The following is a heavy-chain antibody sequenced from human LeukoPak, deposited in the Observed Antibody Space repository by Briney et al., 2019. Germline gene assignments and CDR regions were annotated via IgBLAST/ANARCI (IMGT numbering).Heavy chain of an antibody. CDR2: INTGYGNT. CDR3: ARERIYCSGGRCYSDYFYYYGMDV. Sequence: ASVKVSCEASGYTFTTYAMHWVRQAPGQRLEWMGWINTGYGNTKYSRKFQARVTLTRDTSATTAYMELSSLTSEDTAVYYCARERIYCSGGRCYSDYFYYYGMDVWGQGTTVAVSS. V-gene: IGHV1-3*04. J-gene: IGHJ6*02. D-gene: IGHD2-15*01. CDR1: GYTFTTYA.